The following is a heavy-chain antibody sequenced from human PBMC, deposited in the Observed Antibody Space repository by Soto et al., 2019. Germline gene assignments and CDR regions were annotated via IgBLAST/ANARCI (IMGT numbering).Heavy chain of an antibody. V-gene: IGHV3-30*18. CDR3: AKSIWGSYRFDY. J-gene: IGHJ4*02. CDR2: ISYDGSNK. D-gene: IGHD3-16*02. Sequence: QVQLVESGGGVVQPGRSLRLSCAASGFTFSSYGMHWVRQAPGKGLEWVAVISYDGSNKYYADSVKGRFTISRDNSKNTLYLQMNSLRAEDTAVYYCAKSIWGSYRFDYCGQGTLVTVSS. CDR1: GFTFSSYG.